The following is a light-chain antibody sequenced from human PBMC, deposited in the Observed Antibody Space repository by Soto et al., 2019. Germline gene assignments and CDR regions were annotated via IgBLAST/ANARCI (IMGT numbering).Light chain of an antibody. V-gene: IGKV1-9*01. CDR1: QGISSY. Sequence: DIQLTQSPSFLSASVGDRVTITCRASQGISSYLAWYQQKPGKAPKLLIYAASTLQSGVPSRFSGSGTGTEFTLTISSLQPDDFAIYYCQQYSTYSPVFGQGTKVEIK. CDR3: QQYSTYSPV. CDR2: AAS. J-gene: IGKJ1*01.